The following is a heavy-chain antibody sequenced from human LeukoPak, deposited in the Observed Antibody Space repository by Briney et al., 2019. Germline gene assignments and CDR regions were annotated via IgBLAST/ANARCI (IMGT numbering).Heavy chain of an antibody. V-gene: IGHV4-59*01. CDR3: ARGGWELFDY. CDR2: IYYSGST. Sequence: PSETLSLTCTVSGGSISSYYWSWIRQPPGKGLEWIGYIYYSGSTNYNPSLKSRVTISADTSKNQFSLKLNSVTAADTAVYYCARGGWELFDYWGQGTLVTVSS. CDR1: GGSISSYY. J-gene: IGHJ4*02. D-gene: IGHD1-7*01.